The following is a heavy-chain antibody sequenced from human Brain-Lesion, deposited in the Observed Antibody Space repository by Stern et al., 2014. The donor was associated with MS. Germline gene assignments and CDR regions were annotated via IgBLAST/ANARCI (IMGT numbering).Heavy chain of an antibody. CDR1: GGSVGSGSYD. V-gene: IGHV4-61*02. CDR3: ARDKEDTNMAFRYFDN. J-gene: IGHJ4*02. Sequence: VQLVESGPGLVKPSQTLSLTCTVSGGSVGSGSYDWSWIRQLAGKGLEWIGRIYTTGSTYYNPSLKSRVSISIDTSKNQFSLKLTSVTAADTAVYYCARDKEDTNMAFRYFDNWGQGTLVTVSS. CDR2: IYTTGST. D-gene: IGHD5-18*01.